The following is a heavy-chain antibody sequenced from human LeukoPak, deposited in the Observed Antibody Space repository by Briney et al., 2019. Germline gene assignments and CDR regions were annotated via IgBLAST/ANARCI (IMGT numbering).Heavy chain of an antibody. V-gene: IGHV4-61*02. Sequence: SETLSLTCTVSGGSISSSSYYWSWIRQPAGKGLEWIGRIYNSGSTDYNPSLKSRLTMSVDTSKNQLSLKLSSVTAADTAVYFCARDQSSGWYFDAFDIWGQGKMVTVSS. J-gene: IGHJ3*02. CDR1: GGSISSSSYY. CDR3: ARDQSSGWYFDAFDI. D-gene: IGHD6-19*01. CDR2: IYNSGST.